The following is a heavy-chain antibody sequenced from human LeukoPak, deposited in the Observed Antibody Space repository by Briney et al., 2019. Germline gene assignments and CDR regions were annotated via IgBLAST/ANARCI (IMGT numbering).Heavy chain of an antibody. CDR2: ISGSGGST. Sequence: GGSLRLSCAASGFTFSSYALNWVRQAPGKGLEWVSTISGSGGSTYYADSVKGRFTISRDNSKNTLYLQMNSLRAEDTAVYYCAKANYGGNFGYFDSWGQGTLVTVSS. V-gene: IGHV3-23*01. CDR1: GFTFSSYA. D-gene: IGHD4-23*01. J-gene: IGHJ4*02. CDR3: AKANYGGNFGYFDS.